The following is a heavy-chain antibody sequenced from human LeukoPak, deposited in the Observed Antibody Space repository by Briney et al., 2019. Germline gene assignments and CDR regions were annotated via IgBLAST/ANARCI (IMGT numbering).Heavy chain of an antibody. Sequence: ASVKVSCKASGGTFSSYAISWVRQATGQGLEWMGWMNPNSGNTGYAQKFQGRVTMTRNTSISTAYMELSSLRSEDTAVYYCARGSWIQLWLRYYYYMDVWGKGTTVTISS. CDR3: ARGSWIQLWLRYYYYMDV. CDR1: GGTFSSYA. V-gene: IGHV1-8*02. J-gene: IGHJ6*03. D-gene: IGHD5-18*01. CDR2: MNPNSGNT.